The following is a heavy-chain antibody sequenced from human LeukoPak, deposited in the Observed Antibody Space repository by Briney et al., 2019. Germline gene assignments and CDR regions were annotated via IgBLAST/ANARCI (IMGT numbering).Heavy chain of an antibody. V-gene: IGHV3-33*08. CDR2: LAYDGTNK. D-gene: IGHD1-14*01. CDR1: GFTFSSYG. J-gene: IGHJ4*02. CDR3: ARGGPLGDTNRFDF. Sequence: GGSLRLSCAASGFTFSSYGMHWVRQAPGKGLEWVTLLAYDGTNKQYADSVKGRFTISRDNSQNTVDLHMDSLRAEDTAVYYCARGGPLGDTNRFDFWGQGILVTVSS.